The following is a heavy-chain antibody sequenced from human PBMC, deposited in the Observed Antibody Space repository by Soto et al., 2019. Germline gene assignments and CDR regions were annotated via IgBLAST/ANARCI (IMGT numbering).Heavy chain of an antibody. CDR3: IREWFGELS. CDR2: INSGGAVI. D-gene: IGHD3-10*01. V-gene: IGHV3-48*02. CDR1: GFTFSIHS. Sequence: EVQLVESGGGLVQPGESLRLSCAASGFTFSIHSMNWVRQAPGKGLEWVSYINSGGAVIYYADSVKGRFTISRDDAKNSLYLQMNSLRDEDTAVYYCIREWFGELSCGPGTLVTFSS. J-gene: IGHJ5*02.